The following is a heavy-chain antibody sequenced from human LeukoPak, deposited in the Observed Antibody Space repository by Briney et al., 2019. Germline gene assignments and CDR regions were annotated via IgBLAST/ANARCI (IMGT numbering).Heavy chain of an antibody. Sequence: PGGSLRLSCAASGFTFSSYAMSWVRQAPGKGLEWVSSISSSSYIYYADSVKGRFTISRDNAKNSLYLQMNSLRAEDTAVYYCARDSDIAAAGDAFDIWGQGTMVTVSS. CDR2: ISSSSYI. V-gene: IGHV3-21*01. D-gene: IGHD6-13*01. CDR1: GFTFSSYA. J-gene: IGHJ3*02. CDR3: ARDSDIAAAGDAFDI.